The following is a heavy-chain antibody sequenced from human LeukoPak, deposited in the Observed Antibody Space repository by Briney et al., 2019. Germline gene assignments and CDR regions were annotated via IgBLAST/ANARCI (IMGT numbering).Heavy chain of an antibody. CDR2: ITSDGGRT. V-gene: IGHV3-64D*09. CDR3: VKSLASGWYQFED. J-gene: IGHJ4*02. Sequence: GGSLGLSCSASGFIFSGYAMHWVRQALGKGLKFVSSITSDGGRTHYADSVKGRFTISRDNSMNTVHLQMSSLRAEDTALYYCVKSLASGWYQFEDWGQGTLVTVSS. D-gene: IGHD6-19*01. CDR1: GFIFSGYA.